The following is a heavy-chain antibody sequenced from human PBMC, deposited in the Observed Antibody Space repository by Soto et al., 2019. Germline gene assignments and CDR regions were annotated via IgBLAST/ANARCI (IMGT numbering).Heavy chain of an antibody. CDR1: GFTFSSYG. Sequence: QVQLVESGGGVVQPGRSLRLPCAASGFTFSSYGMHWVRQAPGKGLEWVAVISYDGSNKYYADSVKGRFTISRDNSKNPFYLKMNSLRAEDTVVYYCAKDEGSYGYVDYWGQGTLVTVSS. J-gene: IGHJ4*02. V-gene: IGHV3-30*18. CDR2: ISYDGSNK. D-gene: IGHD5-18*01. CDR3: AKDEGSYGYVDY.